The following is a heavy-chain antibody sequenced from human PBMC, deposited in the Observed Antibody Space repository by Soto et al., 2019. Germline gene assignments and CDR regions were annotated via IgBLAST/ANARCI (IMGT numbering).Heavy chain of an antibody. CDR3: AKVGGGYRTGPFDY. CDR2: ISGSGGST. CDR1: GFTFSSYA. D-gene: IGHD3-16*02. J-gene: IGHJ4*02. Sequence: SGGSLRLSCAASGFTFSSYAMSWVRQAPGKGLEWVSAISGSGGSTYYADSVKGRFTISRDNSKNTLYLQMNSLRAEDTAVYYRAKVGGGYRTGPFDYWGQGTLVTLSS. V-gene: IGHV3-23*01.